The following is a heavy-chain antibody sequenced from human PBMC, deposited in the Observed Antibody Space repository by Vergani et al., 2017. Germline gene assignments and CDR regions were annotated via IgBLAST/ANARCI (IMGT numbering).Heavy chain of an antibody. D-gene: IGHD1-26*01. Sequence: QVTLRESGPALVKPTQTLTLTCTFSGFSLSTSGMCVSWIRQPPGKALEWLAHIFSNDEKPYSTSLKSRLTISKDTSKSQVVLTMTNMDPVDTATYYCARIRGSYQTFDYWGQGTLVTVSS. CDR3: ARIRGSYQTFDY. CDR2: IFSNDEK. J-gene: IGHJ4*02. V-gene: IGHV2-26*01. CDR1: GFSLSTSGMC.